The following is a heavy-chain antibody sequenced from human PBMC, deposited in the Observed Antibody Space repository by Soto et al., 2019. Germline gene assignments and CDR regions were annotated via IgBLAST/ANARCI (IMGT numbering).Heavy chain of an antibody. CDR2: ILNDGSNR. Sequence: QVQLVESGGGVVQPGRSLRLSCAASGFTFSNYGMHWVRQAPGKGLEWVAVILNDGSNRYHADSVKDRFTISIDNSKNTLYLQMNSLSAADTAVYYCARDDEYSGNGMDVWGQGTTVTVS. V-gene: IGHV3-33*01. D-gene: IGHD3-10*01. CDR3: ARDDEYSGNGMDV. J-gene: IGHJ6*02. CDR1: GFTFSNYG.